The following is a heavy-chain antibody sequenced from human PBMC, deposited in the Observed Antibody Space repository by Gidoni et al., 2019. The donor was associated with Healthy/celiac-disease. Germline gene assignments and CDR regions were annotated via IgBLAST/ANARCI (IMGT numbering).Heavy chain of an antibody. D-gene: IGHD6-6*01. CDR2: ISSSSIYI. CDR1: GFTFSSYS. Sequence: EVQLVASGGGLVKPGGSLRLSCAASGFTFSSYSMNWVRHAPGKGLEWVSSISSSSIYIYYADSVKGRFTNSRDNAKNSLYRQMNSLRAEDTAVYYCARAYSSSSTLHHDAFDIWGQGTMVTVSS. V-gene: IGHV3-21*01. J-gene: IGHJ3*02. CDR3: ARAYSSSSTLHHDAFDI.